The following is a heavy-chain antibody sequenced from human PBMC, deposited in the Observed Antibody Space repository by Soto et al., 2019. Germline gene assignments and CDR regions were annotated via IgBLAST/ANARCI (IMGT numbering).Heavy chain of an antibody. J-gene: IGHJ6*02. CDR2: IIPIFGTA. Sequence: VQLVESGGGLVKPGSSVKVSCKASGGTFSSYAISWVRQAPGQGLEWMGGIIPIFGTANYAQKFQGRVTITADESTSTAYMELSSLRSEDTAVYYCAREADYGSGSYYNKGYYYYYGMDVWGQGTTVTVSS. V-gene: IGHV1-69*01. D-gene: IGHD3-10*01. CDR1: GGTFSSYA. CDR3: AREADYGSGSYYNKGYYYYYGMDV.